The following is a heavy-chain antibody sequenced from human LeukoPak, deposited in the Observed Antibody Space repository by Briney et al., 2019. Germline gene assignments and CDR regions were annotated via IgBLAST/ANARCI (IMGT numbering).Heavy chain of an antibody. CDR3: ARDSYYYDSSGYYTQVLRSFDY. CDR1: GFTFSSYW. CDR2: INSDGSST. V-gene: IGHV3-74*01. J-gene: IGHJ4*02. Sequence: GGSLRLSCAASGFTFSSYWMHWVRQAPGKGLVWVSRINSDGSSTSYADSVKGRFTISRDNAKNTLYLQMNSLRAEDTAVYYCARDSYYYDSSGYYTQVLRSFDYWGQGTLVTVSS. D-gene: IGHD3-22*01.